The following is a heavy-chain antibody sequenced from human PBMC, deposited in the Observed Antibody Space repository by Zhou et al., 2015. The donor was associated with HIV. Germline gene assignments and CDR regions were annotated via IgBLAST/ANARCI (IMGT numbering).Heavy chain of an antibody. Sequence: QVQLVQSGAEVKKPGSSVKVSCKASGGTFSSYTISWVRQAPGQGLEWMGRIIPILGIANYAQKFQGRVTITADKSTSTAYMELSSLRSEDTAVYYCARAGLFGVVTTYYYGMDVWGQGTTVTVSS. D-gene: IGHD3-3*01. CDR2: IIPILGIA. J-gene: IGHJ6*02. CDR1: GGTFSSYT. CDR3: ARAGLFGVVTTYYYGMDV. V-gene: IGHV1-69*02.